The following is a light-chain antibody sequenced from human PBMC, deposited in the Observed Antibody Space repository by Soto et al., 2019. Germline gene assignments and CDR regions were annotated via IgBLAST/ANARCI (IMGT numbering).Light chain of an antibody. Sequence: QSALTQPASVSGSPGQSITISCTGTSSDVGSYNLVSWYQQHPGKAPKLMIYEGSKRPSGVSNRFSGSKSGNTASLTISGLQAEDEADYYCCSCAGSSTVFGGGTKVTVL. J-gene: IGLJ2*01. CDR3: CSCAGSSTV. CDR2: EGS. CDR1: SSDVGSYNL. V-gene: IGLV2-23*01.